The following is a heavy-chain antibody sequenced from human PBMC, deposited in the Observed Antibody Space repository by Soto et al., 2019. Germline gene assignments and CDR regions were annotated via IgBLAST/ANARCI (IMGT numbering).Heavy chain of an antibody. CDR1: GFTFSDYY. Sequence: QVQLVESGGGLVKPGGSLRLSCAASGFTFSDYYMSWIRQAPGKGLEWVLYIDSSGSIIYYADSVKGRFTISRDNAKNSLYLQMNSLRAEDAAVYYCARDLGYYASSGYFDYWGQGTLVTVSS. J-gene: IGHJ4*02. D-gene: IGHD3-22*01. CDR3: ARDLGYYASSGYFDY. CDR2: IDSSGSII. V-gene: IGHV3-11*01.